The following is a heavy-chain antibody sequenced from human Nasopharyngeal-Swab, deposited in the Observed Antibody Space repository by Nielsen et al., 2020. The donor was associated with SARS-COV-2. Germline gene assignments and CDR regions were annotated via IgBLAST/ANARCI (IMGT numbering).Heavy chain of an antibody. CDR3: AKDRLLLTLNAFDT. D-gene: IGHD3-16*01. CDR2: ISYDGSDK. Sequence: GGSLRLSCAASGFTFSFFGMHWVRQAPGKGLEWVATISYDGSDKRYVDSVKGRFTVSRDNSKNTLYVQMDSLRAEDTAVYYCAKDRLLLTLNAFDTWGQGTMVTVSS. J-gene: IGHJ3*02. CDR1: GFTFSFFG. V-gene: IGHV3-30*18.